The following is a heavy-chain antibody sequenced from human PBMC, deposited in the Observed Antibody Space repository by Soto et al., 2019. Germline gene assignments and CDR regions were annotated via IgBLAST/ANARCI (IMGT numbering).Heavy chain of an antibody. D-gene: IGHD1-26*01. CDR1: GYIFSHYW. V-gene: IGHV5-51*01. CDR2: IYPDDSKT. CDR3: ARYEGPTLTNVYFDS. J-gene: IGHJ4*02. Sequence: ESLKISCQGSGYIFSHYWIAWVRQLPGKGLEWMGIIYPDDSKTRYSPSFQGQVTFSADKSIGTAYLQWSSLEASDTAMYYCARYEGPTLTNVYFDSWRQGTLVTVYS.